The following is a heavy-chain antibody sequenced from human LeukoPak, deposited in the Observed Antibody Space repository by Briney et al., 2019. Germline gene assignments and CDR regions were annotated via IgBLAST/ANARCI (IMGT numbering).Heavy chain of an antibody. CDR2: IYYSGST. CDR3: ARGAKFPYYYDRPRAFDI. D-gene: IGHD3-22*01. V-gene: IGHV4-59*01. CDR1: SGPIRSYY. J-gene: IGHJ3*02. Sequence: AETLSLTWTFASGPIRSYYWRWIQQPPGKGLEGNGYIYYSGSTNYNPSLKSRVTISVDTSKNQFSLKLSSVTAADTAVYYCARGAKFPYYYDRPRAFDIWGQGTMVTVSS.